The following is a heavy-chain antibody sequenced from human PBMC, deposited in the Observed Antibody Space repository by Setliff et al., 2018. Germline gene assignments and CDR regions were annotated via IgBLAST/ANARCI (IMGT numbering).Heavy chain of an antibody. J-gene: IGHJ4*02. CDR1: ALTFSSYW. V-gene: IGHV3-23*03. CDR3: AKPQLELRWGFES. CDR2: IYSGDRNT. D-gene: IGHD1-1*01. Sequence: GGSLRLSCAASALTFSSYWMNWVRQAPGKGLEWVSTIYSGDRNTFYTDSVKGRFTIFRESSKNTLYLYMTSLRAEDTAVYYCAKPQLELRWGFESWGQGTLVTVSS.